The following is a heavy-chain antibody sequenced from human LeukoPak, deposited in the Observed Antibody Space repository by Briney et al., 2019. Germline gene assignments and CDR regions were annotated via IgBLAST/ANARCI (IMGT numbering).Heavy chain of an antibody. CDR3: ARDLEVESAVAGPY. CDR2: IWYDGSNK. D-gene: IGHD6-19*01. Sequence: GGSLRLSCAASGFTFSNYEFNWVRQAPGKGLEWVAVIWYDGSNKYYADSVKGRFTISRDNSKNTLYLQMNSLRAEDTAVYYCARDLEVESAVAGPYWGQGTLVTVSS. V-gene: IGHV3-33*08. CDR1: GFTFSNYE. J-gene: IGHJ4*02.